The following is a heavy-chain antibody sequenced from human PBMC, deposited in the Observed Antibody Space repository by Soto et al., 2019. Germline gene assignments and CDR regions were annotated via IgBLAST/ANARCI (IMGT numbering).Heavy chain of an antibody. CDR3: ATSPYYYDSGNSYMDV. CDR1: GYTLTEVS. V-gene: IGHV1-24*01. Sequence: ASVKVSCKVSGYTLTEVSMHWVRQAPGKGLEWMGGFDPEDGETIYAQKFQGRVTMTEDTSTDTAYMELSSLRSEDTAVYYCATSPYYYDSGNSYMDVWGKGTTVTVSS. CDR2: FDPEDGET. D-gene: IGHD3-10*01. J-gene: IGHJ6*03.